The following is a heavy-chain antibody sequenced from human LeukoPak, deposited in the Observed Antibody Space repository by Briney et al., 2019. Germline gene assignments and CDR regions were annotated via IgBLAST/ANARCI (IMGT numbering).Heavy chain of an antibody. V-gene: IGHV4-59*11. D-gene: IGHD1-7*01. Sequence: PSETLSLTCTVSGGSISSHYWSWIRQPPGKGLEWIGYIYYSGSTNYNPSLKSRVTISVDTSKNQFSLKLSSVTAADTAVYYCARGTDKWNYVEAFDMWGQGTMVTVSS. CDR1: GGSISSHY. J-gene: IGHJ3*02. CDR3: ARGTDKWNYVEAFDM. CDR2: IYYSGST.